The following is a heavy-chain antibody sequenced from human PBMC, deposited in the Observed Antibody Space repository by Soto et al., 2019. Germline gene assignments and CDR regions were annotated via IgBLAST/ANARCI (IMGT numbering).Heavy chain of an antibody. CDR2: ISSSSSVI. CDR3: ARDLSLGTRLYYFLDA. J-gene: IGHJ6*03. D-gene: IGHD6-6*01. Sequence: GGSLRLSCAASGFILSSGGMNWVRQAPGKGLERDSYISSSSSVIDYADTVKGRFTISRDNAKDSVKLQMNNLRAEDSAVFYCARDLSLGTRLYYFLDAWGKGTTVTVSS. CDR1: GFILSSGG. V-gene: IGHV3-48*01.